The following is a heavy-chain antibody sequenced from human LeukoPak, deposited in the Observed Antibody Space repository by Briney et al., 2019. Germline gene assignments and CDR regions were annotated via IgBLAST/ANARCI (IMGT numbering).Heavy chain of an antibody. J-gene: IGHJ5*02. CDR3: ATDATGLGWFDP. D-gene: IGHD2-21*01. CDR1: GGTFSSYA. CDR2: IIPIFGTA. V-gene: IGHV1-69*05. Sequence: SVKVSCKASGGTFSSYAISWVRQAPGQGLEWMGGIIPIFGTANYAQKFQGRVTITTDESTSTAYMELSSLRSEDTAVYFCATDATGLGWFDPWGQGTPVTVSS.